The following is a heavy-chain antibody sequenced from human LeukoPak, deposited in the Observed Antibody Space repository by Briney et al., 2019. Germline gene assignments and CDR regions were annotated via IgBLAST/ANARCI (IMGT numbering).Heavy chain of an antibody. CDR1: GYSFTTYW. CDR2: IYPGDSDS. J-gene: IGHJ3*02. CDR3: ARRSRDAFDI. Sequence: GESLKISCKGSGYSFTTYWIGWVRQMPGKGPEWMGIIYPGDSDSRYSPSFQGQVTVSVDKSISTAYLQWSSLKASDTAMYYCARRSRDAFDIWGQGTMVTVSS. V-gene: IGHV5-51*01. D-gene: IGHD1-26*01.